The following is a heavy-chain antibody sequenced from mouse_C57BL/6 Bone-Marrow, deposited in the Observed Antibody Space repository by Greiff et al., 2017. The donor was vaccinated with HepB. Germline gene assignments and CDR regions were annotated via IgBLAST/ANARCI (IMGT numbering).Heavy chain of an antibody. Sequence: DVMLVESGGGLVQPGGSLKLSCAASGFTFSDYGMAWVRQAPRKGPEWVAFISNLAYSIYYADTVTGRFTISRENAKNTLYLEMSSLRSEDTAMYYCARQNYGNAMDYWGQGTSVTVSS. CDR1: GFTFSDYG. CDR3: ARQNYGNAMDY. J-gene: IGHJ4*01. D-gene: IGHD1-1*01. CDR2: ISNLAYSI. V-gene: IGHV5-15*01.